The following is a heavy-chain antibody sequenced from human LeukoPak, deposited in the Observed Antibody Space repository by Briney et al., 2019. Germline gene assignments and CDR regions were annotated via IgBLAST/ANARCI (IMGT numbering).Heavy chain of an antibody. Sequence: GGSLRLSCAASGFTFSTYGMSWVRQAPGKGLEWVSAISGSGGSTYYADSVKGRFTISRDNSKNTLYLEMNSLRAEDTAVYYCARGIAAAGVVGVFDYWGQGTLVTVSS. CDR1: GFTFSTYG. D-gene: IGHD6-13*01. V-gene: IGHV3-23*01. CDR2: ISGSGGST. J-gene: IGHJ4*02. CDR3: ARGIAAAGVVGVFDY.